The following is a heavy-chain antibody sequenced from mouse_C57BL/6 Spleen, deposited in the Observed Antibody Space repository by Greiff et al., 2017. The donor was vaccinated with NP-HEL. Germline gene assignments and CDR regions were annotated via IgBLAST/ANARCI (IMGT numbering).Heavy chain of an antibody. CDR2: IDPETGGT. CDR3: TRNLYYGSRGFAY. D-gene: IGHD1-1*01. Sequence: SGAELVRPGASVTLSCKASGYTFTDYEMHWVKQTPVHGLEWIGAIDPETGGTAYNQKFKGKAILTADKSSSTAYMELRSLTSEDSAVYYCTRNLYYGSRGFAYWGQGTLVTVSA. J-gene: IGHJ3*01. V-gene: IGHV1-15*01. CDR1: GYTFTDYE.